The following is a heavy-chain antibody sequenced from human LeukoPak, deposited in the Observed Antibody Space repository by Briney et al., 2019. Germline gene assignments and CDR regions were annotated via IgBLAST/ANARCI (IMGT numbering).Heavy chain of an antibody. CDR2: IYYSGST. CDR1: GGSISSGDYY. D-gene: IGHD1-26*01. Sequence: PSETLSLTCTVSGGSISSGDYYWSWIRQPPGKGLEWIGYIYYSGSTYYNPSLKSRVTISVDTSKNQFSLKLSSVTAADTAVYYCARDRATTGAFDIWGQGTMVTVSS. J-gene: IGHJ3*02. V-gene: IGHV4-30-4*01. CDR3: ARDRATTGAFDI.